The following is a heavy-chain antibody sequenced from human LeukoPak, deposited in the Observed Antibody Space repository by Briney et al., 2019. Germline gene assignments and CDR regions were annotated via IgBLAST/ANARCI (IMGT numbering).Heavy chain of an antibody. V-gene: IGHV1-18*01. CDR1: GYTFTSYG. Sequence: GASVKVSCKASGYTFTSYGISWVRQAPGQGLEWMGWISAYNGNTNYAQKLQGRVTMTTDTSTSTAYMELRSLRSDDTAVYYCARDSRSSTSCPRYYYYYGMDVWGQGTTVTVSS. CDR2: ISAYNGNT. J-gene: IGHJ6*02. D-gene: IGHD2-2*01. CDR3: ARDSRSSTSCPRYYYYYGMDV.